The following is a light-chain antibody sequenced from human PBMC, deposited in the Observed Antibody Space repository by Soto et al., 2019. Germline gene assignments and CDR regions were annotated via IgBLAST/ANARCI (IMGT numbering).Light chain of an antibody. J-gene: IGLJ2*01. Sequence: NFMLTQSHSVSESPGKTVTISCTRSSGSIGSNYVQWYQQRPGSAPTTVIYEDKQRPSGVPDRFSGSTDGSSNSASLTISGLQTEDEADYYCQSYDSSSVVFGGGTQLTVL. V-gene: IGLV6-57*04. CDR3: QSYDSSSVV. CDR2: EDK. CDR1: SGSIGSNY.